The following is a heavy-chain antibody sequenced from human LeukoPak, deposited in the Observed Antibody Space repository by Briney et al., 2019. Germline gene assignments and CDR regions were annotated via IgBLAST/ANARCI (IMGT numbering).Heavy chain of an antibody. CDR2: IYSGGST. D-gene: IGHD3-10*01. J-gene: IGHJ3*01. Sequence: PGGSLRLSCAASGFTVTSNYMSWVRQAPGKGLEWVSVIYSGGSTFYADSVEGRFTISRDNSKNTVYLQMNSLRAEDTAVYYCAREDYYGSGSWDWGQGTMVTVSS. V-gene: IGHV3-66*01. CDR3: AREDYYGSGSWD. CDR1: GFTVTSNY.